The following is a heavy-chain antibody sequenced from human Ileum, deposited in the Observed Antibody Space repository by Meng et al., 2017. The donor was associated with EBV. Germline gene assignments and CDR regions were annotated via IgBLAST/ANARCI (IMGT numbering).Heavy chain of an antibody. CDR2: IHYSGST. Sequence: RLALQAAGQGLVQPSGTLALTWSVSGGSISSSSYYWGWIRQPPGKGLEWIGNIHYSGSTYHNPSLKSRVTISVDTSTTQFSLKLRSVYAADTAVYYCARTYYYDSSGYAPFDYWGQGTLVTVSS. D-gene: IGHD3-22*01. CDR3: ARTYYYDSSGYAPFDY. V-gene: IGHV4-39*06. J-gene: IGHJ4*02. CDR1: GGSISSSSYY.